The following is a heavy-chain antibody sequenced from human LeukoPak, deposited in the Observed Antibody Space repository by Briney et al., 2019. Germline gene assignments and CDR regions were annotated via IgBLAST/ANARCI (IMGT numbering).Heavy chain of an antibody. V-gene: IGHV4-38-2*02. CDR2: IYHSGST. D-gene: IGHD6-19*01. CDR1: GYSFSSGYD. Sequence: SETLSLTCTVSGYSFSSGYDWGWIRQPPGKGLEWIGSIYHSGSTYYNPSLKSRVTISVDTSKNQFSLKLSSVTAADTAVYYCARVGYSSGWYFDYWGQGTLVTVSS. CDR3: ARVGYSSGWYFDY. J-gene: IGHJ4*02.